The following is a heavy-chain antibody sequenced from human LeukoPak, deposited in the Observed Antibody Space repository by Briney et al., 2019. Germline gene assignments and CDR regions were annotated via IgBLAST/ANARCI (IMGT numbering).Heavy chain of an antibody. CDR2: ISSSSSTI. V-gene: IGHV3-48*02. Sequence: GGSLRLSCAASGFTFSSYEMNWVRQAPGKGLEWVSYISSSSSTIYYADSVKGRFTISRDNAKNSLYLQMNSLRDEDTAVYYCASLQVYGSGSYYHSDYWGQGTLVTVSS. D-gene: IGHD3-10*01. CDR3: ASLQVYGSGSYYHSDY. CDR1: GFTFSSYE. J-gene: IGHJ4*02.